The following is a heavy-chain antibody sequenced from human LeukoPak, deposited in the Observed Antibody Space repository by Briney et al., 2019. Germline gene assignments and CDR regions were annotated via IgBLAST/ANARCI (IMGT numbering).Heavy chain of an antibody. CDR2: IGGSGSYT. CDR3: ARDWYDY. V-gene: IGHV3-23*01. D-gene: IGHD6-13*01. J-gene: IGHJ4*02. CDR1: GFTFSTYA. Sequence: GGSLRLSCAASGFTFSTYAMIWVSQAPGKGLEWVSVIGGSGSYTYYADSVKGRFTISRDNSKDTLYLQMNSLRPEDTAVYYCARDWYDYWGQGTLVTVSS.